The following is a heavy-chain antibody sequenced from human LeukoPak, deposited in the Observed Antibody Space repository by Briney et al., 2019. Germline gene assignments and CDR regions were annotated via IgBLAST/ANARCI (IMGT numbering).Heavy chain of an antibody. CDR3: ARGSRDIVVVVAATPLDYFDY. D-gene: IGHD2-15*01. CDR1: GYTFTGYY. CDR2: INPNSGGT. V-gene: IGHV1-2*02. J-gene: IGHJ4*02. Sequence: GASVKVFCKASGYTFTGYYMHWVRQAPGQGLEWMGWINPNSGGTNYAQKFQGRVTMTRDTSISTAYMELSRLRSDDTAVYYCARGSRDIVVVVAATPLDYFDYWGQGTLVTVSS.